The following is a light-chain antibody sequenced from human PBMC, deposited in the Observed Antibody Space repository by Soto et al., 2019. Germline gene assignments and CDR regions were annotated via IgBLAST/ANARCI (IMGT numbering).Light chain of an antibody. CDR3: CSYTGSYTVV. CDR1: SSDVGNYNY. CDR2: DVT. Sequence: QSALTQPRSVSGSPGQSVTISCTGTSSDVGNYNYVSWYQQHPGKAPKLMIFDVTERPSGVPDRFSGSKSGNTASLTISGLQAEDEADYYCCSYTGSYTVVFGGGTKLHVL. V-gene: IGLV2-11*01. J-gene: IGLJ2*01.